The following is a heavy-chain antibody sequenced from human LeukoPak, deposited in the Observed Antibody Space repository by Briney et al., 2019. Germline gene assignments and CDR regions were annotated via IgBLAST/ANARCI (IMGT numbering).Heavy chain of an antibody. CDR2: INPNSGGT. CDR3: ARDQEQQQLYDY. Sequence: ASVKVSCKASGYTFSGYSMEWVRQAPRQGLEWMGWINPNSGGTSYAQKFQGRVTMTRDTSISTVYMELSRLTSDDTAVYFCARDQEQQQLYDYWGQGTLVTVSS. D-gene: IGHD1-1*01. CDR1: GYTFSGYS. J-gene: IGHJ4*02. V-gene: IGHV1-2*02.